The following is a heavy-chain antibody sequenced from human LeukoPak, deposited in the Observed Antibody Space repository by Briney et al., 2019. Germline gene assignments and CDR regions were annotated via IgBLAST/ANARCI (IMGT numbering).Heavy chain of an antibody. CDR1: GFTFSSYR. Sequence: PGGSLRLSCAASGFTFSSYRMNWVRQAPGKGLEWVSFISSSSSTIYYADSVKGRFTISRDNAKNSLYLQMNSLRAEDTAVYYCARDRGGSSSAIDYWGPGTLVTVSS. D-gene: IGHD1-26*01. J-gene: IGHJ4*02. CDR2: ISSSSSTI. CDR3: ARDRGGSSSAIDY. V-gene: IGHV3-48*04.